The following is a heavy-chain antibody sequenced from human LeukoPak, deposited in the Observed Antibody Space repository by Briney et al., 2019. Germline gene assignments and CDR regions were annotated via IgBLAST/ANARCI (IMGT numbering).Heavy chain of an antibody. CDR1: GFTFSSYG. J-gene: IGHJ4*02. Sequence: GGSLRLSSAASGFTFSSYGMHWVRQAPGKGLEWVAFIRYDGSNKYYADSVKGRFTISRDNSKNTLYLQMNSLRAEDTAVYYCAKDFKEGELRSYFDYWGQGTLVTVSS. V-gene: IGHV3-30*02. CDR2: IRYDGSNK. D-gene: IGHD1-26*01. CDR3: AKDFKEGELRSYFDY.